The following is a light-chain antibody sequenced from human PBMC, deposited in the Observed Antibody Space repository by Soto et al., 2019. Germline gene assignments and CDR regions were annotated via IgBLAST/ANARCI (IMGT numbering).Light chain of an antibody. CDR1: QSVSSSY. CDR3: QQYGSSPGT. V-gene: IGKV3-20*01. CDR2: GAS. Sequence: EIVMTQSPATLSVSPGARAPLSCRASQSVSSSYLAWYQQKPGQAPRLLIYGASSRATGIPDRFSGSGSGTDFTLTISRLEPDDFAVYYCQQYGSSPGTFGQGTKVDIK. J-gene: IGKJ1*01.